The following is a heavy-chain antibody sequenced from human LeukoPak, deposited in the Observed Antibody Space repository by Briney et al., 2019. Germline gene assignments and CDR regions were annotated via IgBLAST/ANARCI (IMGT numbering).Heavy chain of an antibody. J-gene: IGHJ4*02. Sequence: GASVKVSCKASGYTFTGYYMHWVRQAPGQGLEWMGRINPNSGGTNYAQKFQGRVTMTRDTSISTAYMELSRLRSDDTAVYYCARDLDGYSYGDIDYWGQGTLVTVSS. V-gene: IGHV1-2*06. CDR1: GYTFTGYY. D-gene: IGHD5-18*01. CDR3: ARDLDGYSYGDIDY. CDR2: INPNSGGT.